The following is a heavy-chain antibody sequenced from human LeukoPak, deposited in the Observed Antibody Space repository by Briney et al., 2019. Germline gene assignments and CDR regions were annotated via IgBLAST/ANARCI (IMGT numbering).Heavy chain of an antibody. CDR2: IRSKAYGGTT. V-gene: IGHV3-49*04. CDR3: TRGGQWLGLGYHFDY. D-gene: IGHD6-19*01. J-gene: IGHJ4*02. Sequence: PGGSLRLSCTASGFMLGDYAMSWVRQAPGKGLEWVGLIRSKAYGGTTEYAASVKGRFIISRDDSKTVAYLQMNSLKTEDTAVYYCTRGGQWLGLGYHFDYWGQGTLVTVSS. CDR1: GFMLGDYA.